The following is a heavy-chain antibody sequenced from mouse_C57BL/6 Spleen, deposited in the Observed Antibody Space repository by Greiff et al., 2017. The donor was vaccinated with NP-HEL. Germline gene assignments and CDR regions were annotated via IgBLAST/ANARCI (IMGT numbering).Heavy chain of an antibody. J-gene: IGHJ3*01. D-gene: IGHD3-2*02. CDR2: IDPSDSET. CDR3: ARGGDSSGSAWFAY. CDR1: GYTFTSYW. V-gene: IGHV1-52*01. Sequence: QVQLQQPGAELVRPGSSVKLSCKASGYTFTSYWMHWVKQRPIQGLEWIGNIDPSDSETHYNQKFKDKATLTVDKSSSTAYMQLSSLTSEDSAVYYGARGGDSSGSAWFAYWGQGTLVTVAA.